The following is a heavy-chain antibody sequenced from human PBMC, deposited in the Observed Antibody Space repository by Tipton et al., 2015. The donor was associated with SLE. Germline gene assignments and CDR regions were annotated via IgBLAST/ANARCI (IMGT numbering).Heavy chain of an antibody. J-gene: IGHJ3*02. V-gene: IGHV4-59*11. CDR2: IYYSGST. CDR3: AREKGDAYPNLVAFDI. Sequence: TLSLTCTVSGGSISPHYWSWIRQPPGKGLEWIGYIYYSGSTNYNPSLKSRVTISVDTSKNQFSLKLSSVTAADTAVYYCAREKGDAYPNLVAFDIWGQGTMVTVSS. D-gene: IGHD3-16*01. CDR1: GGSISPHY.